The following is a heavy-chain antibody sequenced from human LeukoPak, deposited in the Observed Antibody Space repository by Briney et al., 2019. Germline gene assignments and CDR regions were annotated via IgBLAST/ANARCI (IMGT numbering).Heavy chain of an antibody. CDR1: GFTFSSYS. CDR3: ARVFLYCSGGSCYRPFDY. J-gene: IGHJ4*02. CDR2: ISSSSSYI. D-gene: IGHD2-15*01. Sequence: GGSLRLSCAASGFTFSSYSMNWVRQAPGKGLEWVSSISSSSSYIYYADSVKGRFTISRDNAKNSLYLQMNSLRAEDTAVYYCARVFLYCSGGSCYRPFDYWGQGTLVTVSS. V-gene: IGHV3-21*01.